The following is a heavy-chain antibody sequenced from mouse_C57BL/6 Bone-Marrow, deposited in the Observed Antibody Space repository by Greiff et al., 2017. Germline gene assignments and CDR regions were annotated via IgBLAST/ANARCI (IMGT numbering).Heavy chain of an antibody. D-gene: IGHD2-4*01. CDR2: IYPSDSET. V-gene: IGHV1-61*01. Sequence: VQLQQPGAELVRPGSSVKLSCKASGYTFTSYWMDWVKQRPGQGLEWIGNIYPSDSETHYNQKFKDKATLTVDKYSSTAYMQLSSLTSEDSAVYYCAIYYDYAWFAYWGQGTLVTVSA. CDR3: AIYYDYAWFAY. J-gene: IGHJ3*01. CDR1: GYTFTSYW.